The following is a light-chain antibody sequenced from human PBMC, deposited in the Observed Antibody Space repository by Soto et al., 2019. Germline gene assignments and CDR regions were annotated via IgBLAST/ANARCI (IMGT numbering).Light chain of an antibody. J-gene: IGLJ2*01. V-gene: IGLV6-57*04. CDR2: EDN. CDR3: QSYDSSNLVV. Sequence: NCMLTQPHSVSESPGKTVTISCTRSSGSIASNYVQWYQQRPGSAPTTAIYEDNQRPSGVPDRFSGSIDSSSNSASLTISGLKTEDEADYYCQSYDSSNLVVLGGGTKLTVL. CDR1: SGSIASNY.